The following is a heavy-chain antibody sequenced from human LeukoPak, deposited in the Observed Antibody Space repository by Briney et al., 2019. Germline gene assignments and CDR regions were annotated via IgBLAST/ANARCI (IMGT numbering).Heavy chain of an antibody. D-gene: IGHD3-22*01. V-gene: IGHV1-69*05. CDR2: IIPIFGTA. Sequence: GASVKVSCKASGGTFSSYATSWVRQAPGQGLEWMGGIIPIFGTANYAQKFQGRVTITTDESTSTAYMELSSLRSEDTAVYYCARDRNYDSSGYQDWFDPWGQGTLVTVSS. J-gene: IGHJ5*02. CDR3: ARDRNYDSSGYQDWFDP. CDR1: GGTFSSYA.